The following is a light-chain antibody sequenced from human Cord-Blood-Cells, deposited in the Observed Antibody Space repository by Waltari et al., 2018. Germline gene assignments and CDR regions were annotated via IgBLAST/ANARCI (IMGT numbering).Light chain of an antibody. CDR3: SSYTSSSTPYYV. V-gene: IGLV2-14*01. CDR1: SSDDGGYNY. CDR2: DVS. Sequence: SALTQPASVSGSPGQSITISCTGTSSDDGGYNYVSWYQQHQGKAPKLLIYDVSNRPSGVSNRFSGSKSGNTAYLTISGLQAEDEADYYCSSYTSSSTPYYVFGTGTKVTVL. J-gene: IGLJ1*01.